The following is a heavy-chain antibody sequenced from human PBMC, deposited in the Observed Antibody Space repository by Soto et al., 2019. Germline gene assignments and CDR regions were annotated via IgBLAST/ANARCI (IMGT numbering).Heavy chain of an antibody. J-gene: IGHJ4*02. D-gene: IGHD1-26*01. CDR3: PGGVGDAF. V-gene: IGHV3-7*04. CDR2: INQGGSEK. CDR1: ESTVSRDW. Sequence: EVHLVESGGGLVQTGGSLRLSCAIFESTVSRDWMNWVRQAPGKGLEWVAHINQGGSEKYYVDSVKGRFTISRDNAKKSLYLQMNCLGPADPAMNDCPGGVGDAFWGQGTLVTVSS.